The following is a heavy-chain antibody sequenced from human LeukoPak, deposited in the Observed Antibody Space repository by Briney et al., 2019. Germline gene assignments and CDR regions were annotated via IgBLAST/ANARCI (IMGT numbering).Heavy chain of an antibody. V-gene: IGHV4-61*01. J-gene: IGHJ4*01. CDR1: GGSVSSGSYY. CDR2: LYYSGST. Sequence: PSETLSLTCTVSGGSVSSGSYYWSWIRPPPGTGLEWIGYLYYSGSTNYTPSLKSRVTISLDTSKNQFSLKLRSVTAADTAVYYCARGGGAPTFDYWGQGTLVTVSS. D-gene: IGHD1-26*01. CDR3: ARGGGAPTFDY.